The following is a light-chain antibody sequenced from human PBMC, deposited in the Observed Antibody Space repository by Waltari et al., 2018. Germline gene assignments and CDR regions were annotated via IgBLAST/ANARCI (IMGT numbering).Light chain of an antibody. J-gene: IGKJ3*01. Sequence: DIQMTQSPSSLSASVGDRVTITCQASQDISPYLNGYQQKPGKAPKLLIHDASKLETGGPSSFSGSGSGTDFAFTINNLQPEDSATYYCQQYENVPPVTFGPGTKVDV. CDR1: QDISPY. CDR2: DAS. CDR3: QQYENVPPVT. V-gene: IGKV1-33*01.